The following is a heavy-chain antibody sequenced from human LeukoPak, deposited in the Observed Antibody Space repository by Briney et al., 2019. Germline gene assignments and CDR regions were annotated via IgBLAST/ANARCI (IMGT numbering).Heavy chain of an antibody. CDR1: GFTFSTYA. V-gene: IGHV3-30-3*01. CDR3: AREVWRDIVIPAAPDY. CDR2: ISYDGSNK. D-gene: IGHD2-2*01. Sequence: GGSLRLSCSASGFTFSTYAFHWVRQAPGKGLEWVAVISYDGSNKYYADSVKGRFTISRDNSKNTLYLQLNSLRTEDTAVYYCAREVWRDIVIPAAPDYWGQGTLVTVSS. J-gene: IGHJ4*02.